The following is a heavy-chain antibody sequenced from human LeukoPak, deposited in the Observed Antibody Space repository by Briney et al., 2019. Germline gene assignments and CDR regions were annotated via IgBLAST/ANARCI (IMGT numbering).Heavy chain of an antibody. CDR3: ASTARAAFDI. Sequence: GGSLRLSCGASGFTFNTYSMHWVRQAPGKGLEWVSLVNWEGDTTYYADSVRGRFTISRDNSKNVLYLQMNSLRVEDTAVYYCASTARAAFDIWGQGTMVTVSS. J-gene: IGHJ3*02. CDR2: VNWEGDTT. V-gene: IGHV3-43*01. CDR1: GFTFNTYS. D-gene: IGHD2-2*01.